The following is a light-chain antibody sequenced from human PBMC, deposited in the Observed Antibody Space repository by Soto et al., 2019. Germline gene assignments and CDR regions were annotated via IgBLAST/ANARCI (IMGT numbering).Light chain of an antibody. CDR2: AAS. CDR3: HQYNNWPWT. Sequence: ETVMTQSPVTLSVSPGDTATLSCRASQRVSSHLAWYQQKAGQAPRLLIYAASTRATGIPVRFSGSGSETEFTLTIRSLQSEDSALYFCHQYNNWPWTFGQGTQ. J-gene: IGKJ1*01. V-gene: IGKV3-15*01. CDR1: QRVSSH.